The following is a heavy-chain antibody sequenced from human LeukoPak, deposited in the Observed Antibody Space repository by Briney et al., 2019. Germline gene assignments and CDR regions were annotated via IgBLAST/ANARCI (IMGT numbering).Heavy chain of an antibody. D-gene: IGHD6-19*01. V-gene: IGHV1-69*06. CDR2: IIPIFGTA. Sequence: GASVKVSCKASGGTFSSYAISWVRQAPGQGLEWMGGIIPIFGTANYAQKFQGRVTITADKSTSTAYMELSSLRSEDTAVYYCARGQWLVRSRSVAFDIWGQGTMVTVSS. CDR3: ARGQWLVRSRSVAFDI. CDR1: GGTFSSYA. J-gene: IGHJ3*02.